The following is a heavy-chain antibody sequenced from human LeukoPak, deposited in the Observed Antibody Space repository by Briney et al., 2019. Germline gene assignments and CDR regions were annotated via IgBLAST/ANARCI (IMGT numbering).Heavy chain of an antibody. D-gene: IGHD3-16*02. J-gene: IGHJ5*02. V-gene: IGHV4-4*02. CDR3: AREAGIAFGGVIATPFDP. CDR1: GGSISSSNW. CDR2: IYHSGST. Sequence: KSSETLSLTCAVSGGSISSSNWWSWVRQPPGKGLEGIGEIYHSGSTNYNPSLKSRVTISVDKSKNQFSLKLSSVTAADTAVYYCAREAGIAFGGVIATPFDPWGQGTLVTVSS.